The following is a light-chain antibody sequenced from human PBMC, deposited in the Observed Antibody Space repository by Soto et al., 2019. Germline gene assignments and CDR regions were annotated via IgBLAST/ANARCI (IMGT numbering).Light chain of an antibody. CDR3: QQYNTWTWT. CDR1: QIVSGN. J-gene: IGKJ1*01. CDR2: GVS. V-gene: IGKV3-15*01. Sequence: EIVMTQSPATLSVSPGERATLSCRASQIVSGNLAWYQQKPGQAPRLLIYGVSTRATGIPARFSGSGSGTEFTLTISSLQSEDFAVYYCQQYNTWTWTFGQGTKVDIK.